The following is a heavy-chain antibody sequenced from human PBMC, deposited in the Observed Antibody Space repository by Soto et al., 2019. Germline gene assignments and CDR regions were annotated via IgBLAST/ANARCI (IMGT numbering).Heavy chain of an antibody. CDR3: ASQLLTIGSFDY. CDR1: GFIFNNYA. Sequence: QVQLVESGGGVVQPGGSLRLSCAASGFIFNNYAMHWVRQAPGKGLEWVAVISYDGSNKYYADSVKGRFTISRDNSKNTLYFQMNSLRAEDPAVYYCASQLLTIGSFDYWGQGTLVTVSS. V-gene: IGHV3-30-3*01. CDR2: ISYDGSNK. D-gene: IGHD2-2*01. J-gene: IGHJ4*02.